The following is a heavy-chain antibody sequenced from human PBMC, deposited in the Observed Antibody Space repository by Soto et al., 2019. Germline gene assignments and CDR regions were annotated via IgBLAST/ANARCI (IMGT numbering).Heavy chain of an antibody. CDR1: GGSVSSGSYY. J-gene: IGHJ6*02. D-gene: IGHD3-10*01. V-gene: IGHV4-61*01. CDR3: ARERLWLSPYQSYYCGMDV. Sequence: QVQLQESGPGLVKPSETLSLTCTVSGGSVSSGSYYWSWIRQPPGKGLEWIGYIYYSGSANYNPSLKSRVTISVDTSKNQFSLKLSSVTAADTAVYYCARERLWLSPYQSYYCGMDVWGQGTTVTVSS. CDR2: IYYSGSA.